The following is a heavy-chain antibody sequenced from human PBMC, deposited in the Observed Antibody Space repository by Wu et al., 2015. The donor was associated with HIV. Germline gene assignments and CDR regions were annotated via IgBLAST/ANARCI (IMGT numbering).Heavy chain of an antibody. D-gene: IGHD5-12*01. V-gene: IGHV1-69*05. CDR1: GDGFTSYA. Sequence: QVQLVQFGAEVKKPGSSVKSYLQRPRGDGFTSYAVSWVRQAPGQGLEWMGGINPLFGTTKHAQKFQDRVTFTTDESKSTAYMELSSLRSEDTAVYYCARNTDSVATSLYSLGVWGQGTTVTVSS. CDR3: ARNTDSVATSLYSLGV. CDR2: INPLFGTT. J-gene: IGHJ6*02.